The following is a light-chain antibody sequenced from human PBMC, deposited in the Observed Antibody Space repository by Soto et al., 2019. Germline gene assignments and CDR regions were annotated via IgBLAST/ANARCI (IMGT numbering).Light chain of an antibody. V-gene: IGLV2-23*02. CDR2: EVS. J-gene: IGLJ1*01. CDR3: CSYAGSSTSYV. Sequence: LTQPASVSGSPGQSITISCTGTSSDIGSYNLVSWYQQHPGKAPKLMIYEVSKRPSGVSNRFSGSKSGNTASLTISGLQAEDEADYYCCSYAGSSTSYVFGTGTKVTVL. CDR1: SSDIGSYNL.